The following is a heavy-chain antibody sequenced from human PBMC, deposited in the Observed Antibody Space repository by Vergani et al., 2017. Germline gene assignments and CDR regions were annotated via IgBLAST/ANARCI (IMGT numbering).Heavy chain of an antibody. CDR2: ISGSGGST. Sequence: EVQLLESGGGLVQPGGSLRLSCAASGFTFSSYAMSWVRQAPGKGLEWVSAISGSGGSTYYADSVKGRFTISRDNSKNSLYLQMNSLRTEDTALYYCAKASGDGYDYPAEYFQHWGQGTLVTVSS. V-gene: IGHV3-23*01. D-gene: IGHD5-12*01. CDR3: AKASGDGYDYPAEYFQH. CDR1: GFTFSSYA. J-gene: IGHJ1*01.